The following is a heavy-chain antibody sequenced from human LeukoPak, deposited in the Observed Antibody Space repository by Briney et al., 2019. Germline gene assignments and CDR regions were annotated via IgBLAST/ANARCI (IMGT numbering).Heavy chain of an antibody. CDR2: MNPNSGNT. D-gene: IGHD3-3*01. Sequence: ASVKVSCKASGYTFTSYDINWVRQATGQGLEWMGWMNPNSGNTGYAQKFQGRVTMTRNTSISTAYMELSSLRSEDTAVYYCARGQQYYDFWSGYYRGYYYYYGMDVWGQGTTVTVSS. CDR1: GYTFTSYD. J-gene: IGHJ6*02. V-gene: IGHV1-8*01. CDR3: ARGQQYYDFWSGYYRGYYYYYGMDV.